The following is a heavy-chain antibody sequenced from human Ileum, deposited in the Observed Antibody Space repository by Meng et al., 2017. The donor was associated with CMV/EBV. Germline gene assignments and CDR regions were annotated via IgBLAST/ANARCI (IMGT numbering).Heavy chain of an antibody. CDR3: AKRSGGYLDY. Sequence: LSFPVSGFTFRNYYMTWVRLAPGKGLEWVSSISNSGGDTYHADSVKGRFTISRDDSKNTLYLQMNSLRDDDAALYYCAKRSGGYLDYWGQGILVTVSS. V-gene: IGHV3-23*01. J-gene: IGHJ4*02. D-gene: IGHD2-15*01. CDR2: ISNSGGDT. CDR1: GFTFRNYY.